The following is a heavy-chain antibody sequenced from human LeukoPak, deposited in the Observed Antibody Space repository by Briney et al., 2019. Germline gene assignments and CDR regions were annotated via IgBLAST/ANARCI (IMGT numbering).Heavy chain of an antibody. CDR3: ARDSVEYYDFWSGSSPHDAFDI. D-gene: IGHD3-3*01. Sequence: PSQTLSLTCTVSGGSISSGGYYWSWIRQPPGKGLEWIGYIYYSGSTYYNPSLKSRVTISVDTSKNQFSLKLSSVTAADTAVYYCARDSVEYYDFWSGSSPHDAFDIWGQGTMVTVSS. CDR1: GGSISSGGYY. J-gene: IGHJ3*02. CDR2: IYYSGST. V-gene: IGHV4-31*03.